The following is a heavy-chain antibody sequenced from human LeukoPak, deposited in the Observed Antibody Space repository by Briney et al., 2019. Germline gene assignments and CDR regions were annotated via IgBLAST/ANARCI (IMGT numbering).Heavy chain of an antibody. D-gene: IGHD3-10*01. CDR3: ASMYYYGSGSYSAFDY. CDR2: ISPDSGGT. J-gene: IGHJ4*02. V-gene: IGHV1-2*02. Sequence: ASVKVSCKASGYTFTGYYVHWVRQAPGQGLEWMGWISPDSGGTNYAQKFQGRVTMTRDSSISTAYMELSRLRSDDMAVYYCASMYYYGSGSYSAFDYWGQGTLVTVSS. CDR1: GYTFTGYY.